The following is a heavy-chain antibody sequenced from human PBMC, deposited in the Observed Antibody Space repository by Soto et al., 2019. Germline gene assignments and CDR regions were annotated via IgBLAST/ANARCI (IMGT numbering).Heavy chain of an antibody. V-gene: IGHV3-21*01. CDR2: ISSSSSYI. CDR1: GFTFSSYS. J-gene: IGHJ6*02. CDR3: ARVRYLVEVAATSPMDV. Sequence: EVQLVESGGGLVKPGGSLRLSCAASGFTFSSYSMNWVRQAPGKGLEWVSSISSSSSYIYYADSVKGRFTISRDNATNSLYLQMNSLRAEDTAVYYCARVRYLVEVAATSPMDVWGQGTTVTVSS. D-gene: IGHD2-15*01.